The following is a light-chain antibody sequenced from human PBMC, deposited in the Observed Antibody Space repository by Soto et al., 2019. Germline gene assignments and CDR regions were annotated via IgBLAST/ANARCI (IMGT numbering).Light chain of an antibody. J-gene: IGKJ1*01. CDR3: QQYDNWPQT. Sequence: EIVMTQSPATLSVSPGEGGTLSCRASQGIGDTLAWYQQKPGQAPRLLIYGASSRDTGIPVRFSGSGSGTEFTLTINRLQSEDFELYYCQQYDNWPQTFGQGTKVDIK. V-gene: IGKV3-15*01. CDR1: QGIGDT. CDR2: GAS.